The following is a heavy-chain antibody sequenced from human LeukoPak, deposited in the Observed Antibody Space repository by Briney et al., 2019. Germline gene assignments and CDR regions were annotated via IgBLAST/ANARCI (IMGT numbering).Heavy chain of an antibody. CDR2: INAGNGNT. Sequence: GASVKVSCKASGYTFTSYAMHWVRQAPGQRREWMGWINAGNGNTKYSQKFQGRVTITRDTSASTAYMELSSLRSEDTAVYYRARGPAGHCTNGVCGYFDYWGQGTLVTVSS. CDR3: ARGPAGHCTNGVCGYFDY. V-gene: IGHV1-3*01. J-gene: IGHJ4*02. CDR1: GYTFTSYA. D-gene: IGHD2-8*01.